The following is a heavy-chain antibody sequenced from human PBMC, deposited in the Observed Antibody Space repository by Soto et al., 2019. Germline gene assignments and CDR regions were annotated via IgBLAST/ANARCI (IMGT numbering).Heavy chain of an antibody. V-gene: IGHV3-21*01. CDR3: ARAEVTATVWDFDY. CDR1: GFNFSSYS. J-gene: IGHJ4*02. CDR2: ISSSSTYI. Sequence: EVQLVESGGGLVKPGGSLRLSCAASGFNFSSYSMNWVRQAPGKGLEWVSSISSSSTYIYYADSMKGRFTISRDYAKNSLYLQMNSLRAEDTAVYYCARAEVTATVWDFDYWGPGTQVTVSS. D-gene: IGHD2-21*02.